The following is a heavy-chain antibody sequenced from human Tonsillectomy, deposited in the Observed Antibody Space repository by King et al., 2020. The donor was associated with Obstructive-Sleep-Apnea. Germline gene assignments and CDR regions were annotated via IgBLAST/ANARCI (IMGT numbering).Heavy chain of an antibody. CDR1: GGSISSGDYY. V-gene: IGHV4-30-4*01. CDR3: ARGIIWFGELRWFDP. J-gene: IGHJ5*02. CDR2: IYYSGST. D-gene: IGHD3-10*01. Sequence: QLQESGPGLVKPSQTLSLTCTVSGGSISSGDYYWGWIRQPPGKGLEWIGYIYYSGSTYYNPSLKSRVTISLDTSKNQFSLKLSSVTAADTAVYYCARGIIWFGELRWFDPWGQGTLVTVSS.